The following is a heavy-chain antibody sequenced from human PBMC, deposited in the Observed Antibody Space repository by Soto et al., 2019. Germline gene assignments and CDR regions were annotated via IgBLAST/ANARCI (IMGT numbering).Heavy chain of an antibody. V-gene: IGHV4-31*03. Sequence: QVQLQASGPGLGKPSQTLSLTCTVPGASIGSGTHYWHWIRHHPGKGLEWIGCLSHSGGTYYNPSLRSRMTISVATSKDQFSLRLTAVTAADTAVYYCARGTRPDTRFGESIFDFWGQGTLVTVSS. CDR1: GASIGSGTHY. CDR3: ARGTRPDTRFGESIFDF. J-gene: IGHJ4*02. CDR2: LSHSGGT. D-gene: IGHD3-10*01.